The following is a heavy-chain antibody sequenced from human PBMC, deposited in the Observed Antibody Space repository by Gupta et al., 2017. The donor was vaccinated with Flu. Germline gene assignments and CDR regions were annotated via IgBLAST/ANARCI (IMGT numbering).Heavy chain of an antibody. CDR2: ISGSGGST. V-gene: IGHV3-23*01. J-gene: IGHJ4*02. CDR3: AKELTEADYWGEEGFDY. CDR1: GFTFSTYA. Sequence: EVQLLESGGGLVQPGGSLRLSCVASGFTFSTYAMSWVRQAPGKGLEFVSAISGSGGSTYYADSVKGRFTVSRDNSKNTLYLQMNSLRAEDTALYYCAKELTEADYWGEEGFDYWGQGTLVTVSS. D-gene: IGHD3-3*01.